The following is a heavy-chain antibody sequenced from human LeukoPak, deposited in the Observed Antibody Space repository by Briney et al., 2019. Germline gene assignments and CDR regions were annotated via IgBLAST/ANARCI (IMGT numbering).Heavy chain of an antibody. CDR2: ISGSGGST. D-gene: IGHD2-15*01. J-gene: IGHJ5*02. Sequence: PGGTLRLSCAASGFTFSSYAMSWVRQAPGKGLEWVSAISGSGGSTYYADSVKGRFTISRDNSKNTLYLQMNSLRAEDTAVYYCAKSRSLHPVNWFDPWGQGTLVTVSS. CDR3: AKSRSLHPVNWFDP. CDR1: GFTFSSYA. V-gene: IGHV3-23*01.